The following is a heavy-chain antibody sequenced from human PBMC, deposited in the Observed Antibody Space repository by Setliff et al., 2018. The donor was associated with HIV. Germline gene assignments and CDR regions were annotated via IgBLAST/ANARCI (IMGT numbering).Heavy chain of an antibody. V-gene: IGHV3-73*01. J-gene: IGHJ5*02. CDR2: IKDRTDNYAT. D-gene: IGHD3-22*01. CDR3: TRPQYIYENAGS. CDR1: GFTFSGSP. Sequence: LRLSCAASGFTFSGSPIHWVRQASGKGLEWLGRIKDRTDNYATAYAASVKGRFTIFRDDSANTAYLQINSLEIEDTAVYYCTRPQYIYENAGSWGQGMLVTVSS.